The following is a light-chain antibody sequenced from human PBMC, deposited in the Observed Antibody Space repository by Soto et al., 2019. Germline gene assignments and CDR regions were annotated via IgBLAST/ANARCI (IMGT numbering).Light chain of an antibody. CDR2: GNN. CDR1: SSNIGGWP. J-gene: IGLJ2*01. V-gene: IGLV1-47*01. CDR3: AAWDDSLSAVV. Sequence: QSVLTQPPSASGTPGQRVTISCSGSSSNIGGWPVYWYKQVPGTAPKALIYGNNQRPSGVPDRISGSKSGTSASLAISGLRSDDEADYYCAAWDDSLSAVVFGGGTKLTVL.